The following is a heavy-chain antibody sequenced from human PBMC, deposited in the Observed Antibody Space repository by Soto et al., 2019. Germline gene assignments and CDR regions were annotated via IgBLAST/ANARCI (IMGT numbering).Heavy chain of an antibody. V-gene: IGHV3-23*01. Sequence: EVQLLESGGGLVQPGGSLRLSCAASGFTFSTYAMNWVRQAPGKGLEWVSGISGSGDSTYYADSVKGRFTVSRDNSKNTLYLQMNSLRAEDTAVFYCAKERSSGWSLDYWGQGNLVTVSS. J-gene: IGHJ4*02. D-gene: IGHD6-19*01. CDR2: ISGSGDST. CDR1: GFTFSTYA. CDR3: AKERSSGWSLDY.